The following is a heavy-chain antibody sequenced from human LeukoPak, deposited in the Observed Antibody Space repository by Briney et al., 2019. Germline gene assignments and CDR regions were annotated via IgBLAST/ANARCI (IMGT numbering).Heavy chain of an antibody. D-gene: IGHD4-11*01. CDR3: ARGTSSYSDYNTFDY. CDR1: GYSFMIYG. Sequence: ASVTVSFKGSGYSFMIYGITWVGQAPGQGVEGMGWISVYNVKTHCTQNLQGRVSITTDTSTSTAYMELRSLRSDDTAVYYCARGTSSYSDYNTFDYWGQGTLVSVSS. CDR2: ISVYNVKT. J-gene: IGHJ4*02. V-gene: IGHV1-18*01.